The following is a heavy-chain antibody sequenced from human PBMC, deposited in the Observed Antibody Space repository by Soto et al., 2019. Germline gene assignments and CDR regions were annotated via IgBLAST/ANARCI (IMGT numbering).Heavy chain of an antibody. Sequence: ASVKVSCKASGYTFTSYGISWVRQAPGQGLEWMGWINPSGGSTSYAQKFQGRVTMTRDTSTSTVYMELSSLRSEDTAVYYCARDLSPPRYSSSSINYYYYMGVWGKGTTVTVSS. V-gene: IGHV1-46*03. D-gene: IGHD6-6*01. CDR1: GYTFTSYG. CDR2: INPSGGST. CDR3: ARDLSPPRYSSSSINYYYYMGV. J-gene: IGHJ6*03.